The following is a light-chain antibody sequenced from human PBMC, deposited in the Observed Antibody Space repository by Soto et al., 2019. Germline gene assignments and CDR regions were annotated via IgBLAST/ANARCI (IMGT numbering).Light chain of an antibody. V-gene: IGKV1-9*01. CDR2: AAS. CDR1: QGISSY. J-gene: IGKJ3*01. CDR3: QQLNSYPP. Sequence: IQLTQSPSSLSASVGDRVTITCRASQGISSYLAWYQQKPGKAPKLLIYAASTLQSGVPSRFSGSGSGTDFTLTISSLQPEDIATYYCQQLNSYPPFGPGTKVDIK.